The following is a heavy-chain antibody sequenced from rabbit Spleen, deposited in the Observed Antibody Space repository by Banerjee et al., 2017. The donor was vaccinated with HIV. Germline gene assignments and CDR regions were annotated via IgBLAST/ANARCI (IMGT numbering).Heavy chain of an antibody. V-gene: IGHV1S40*01. D-gene: IGHD6-1*01. CDR2: IAGSSGSP. CDR1: AFSFSSSDY. J-gene: IGHJ4*01. CDR3: ARYYSYGYVAFAYVTMGDFNL. Sequence: QSLEESGGDLVKPGASLTLTCTASAFSFSSSDYMCWVRQAPGKGLEWISCIAGSSGSPVYATWAKGRFTISKSSSTTVTLQMTSLTAADTATYFCARYYSYGYVAFAYVTMGDFNLWGPGTLVTVS.